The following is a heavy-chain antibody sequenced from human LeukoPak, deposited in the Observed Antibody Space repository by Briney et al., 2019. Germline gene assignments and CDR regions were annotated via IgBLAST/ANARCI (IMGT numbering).Heavy chain of an antibody. J-gene: IGHJ6*02. D-gene: IGHD2-15*01. CDR3: AKVKLVVVAAYGKWSMDV. V-gene: IGHV3-30*02. CDR1: GFTFSSYG. Sequence: GGSLRLSCAASGFTFSSYGMHWVRQAPGKGLEWVAFIRYDGSNKYYADSVKGRFTISRDNSKNTLYLQMNSLRAEDTAVYYCAKVKLVVVAAYGKWSMDVWGQGTTVTVSS. CDR2: IRYDGSNK.